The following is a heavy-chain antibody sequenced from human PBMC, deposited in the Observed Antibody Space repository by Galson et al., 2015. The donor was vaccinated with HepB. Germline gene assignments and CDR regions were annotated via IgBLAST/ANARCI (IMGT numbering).Heavy chain of an antibody. D-gene: IGHD1-1*01. Sequence: SLRLSCAASGFTVSSNYMSWVRQAPGKGLEWVSVIYSGGSTYYADSVKGRFTISRDNSKNTLYLQMNSLRAEDTAVYYCASTFGDGWYNWGRGFWFDPWGQGTLVTVSS. J-gene: IGHJ5*02. CDR3: ASTFGDGWYNWGRGFWFDP. CDR2: IYSGGST. V-gene: IGHV3-53*01. CDR1: GFTVSSNY.